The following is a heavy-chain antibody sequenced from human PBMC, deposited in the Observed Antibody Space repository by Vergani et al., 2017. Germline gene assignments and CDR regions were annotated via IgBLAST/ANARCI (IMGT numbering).Heavy chain of an antibody. V-gene: IGHV3-30*02. CDR2: IRSDESRR. D-gene: IGHD6-13*01. J-gene: IGHJ5*02. CDR1: GFTFNSYG. Sequence: QVQLVESGGGVVQPGGSLRLSCAASGFTFNSYGMHWVRQAPGKGLEWVASIRSDESRRYYGDSMEGPFTISRDNSKNTLYLQMKSLRPEDTAVYYCARDSEQQLTPNWFDPWGQGTLVTVSS. CDR3: ARDSEQQLTPNWFDP.